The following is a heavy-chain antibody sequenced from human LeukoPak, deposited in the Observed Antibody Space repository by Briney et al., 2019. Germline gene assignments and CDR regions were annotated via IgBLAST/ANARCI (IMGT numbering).Heavy chain of an antibody. V-gene: IGHV4-4*02. Sequence: SGTLSLTCAVSGGSISSSNWWSWVRRPPGKGLEWIGEIYHGGSTNYNPSLKSRVTISVDKSKNQFSLKLSSVTAADTAVYYCARGTVVVPAARDYYYYGMDVWGKGTTVTVSS. CDR2: IYHGGST. D-gene: IGHD2-2*01. CDR3: ARGTVVVPAARDYYYYGMDV. J-gene: IGHJ6*04. CDR1: GGSISSSNW.